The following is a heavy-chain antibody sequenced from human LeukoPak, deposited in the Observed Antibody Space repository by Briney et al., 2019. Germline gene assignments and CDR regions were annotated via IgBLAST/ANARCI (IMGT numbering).Heavy chain of an antibody. CDR2: VSYSGNT. V-gene: IGHV4-39*01. J-gene: IGHJ5*02. CDR1: GASINSTNYY. CDR3: ARHAGTYYDFWSGYFNYFDP. Sequence: SETLSLTCTVSGASINSTNYYWARIRLPPGMGLEWIGTVSYSGNTYYNPSLKSRVAISADTSKKQISLNLISVTAADAAVYYCARHAGTYYDFWSGYFNYFDPWGQGTLVTVSS. D-gene: IGHD3-3*01.